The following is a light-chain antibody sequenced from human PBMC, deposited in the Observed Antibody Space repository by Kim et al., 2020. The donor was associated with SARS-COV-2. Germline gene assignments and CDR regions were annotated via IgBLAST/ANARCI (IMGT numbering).Light chain of an antibody. J-gene: IGLJ3*02. CDR2: HDT. Sequence: SYELTQPPSVSVTPGKTATITCGGNNIGSESLHWYQQRPGQAPVLLIYHDTDRPSGIPERFSASKSGNTATLTITRVEAGDEADYYCHLRDSASDHWVFG. CDR1: NIGSES. V-gene: IGLV3-21*04. CDR3: HLRDSASDHWV.